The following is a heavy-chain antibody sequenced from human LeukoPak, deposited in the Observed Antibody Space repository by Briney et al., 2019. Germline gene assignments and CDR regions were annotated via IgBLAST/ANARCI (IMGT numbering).Heavy chain of an antibody. CDR1: GFTFSNAW. V-gene: IGHV3-15*01. Sequence: PGGSLRLSCAASGFTFSNAWMSWVRQAPGKGLEWVGRIKSKTDGGTTDYAAPVKGRFTISRDDSKNTLYLQMNSLKTEDTAVYYCARTGSYYHAEYFQHWGQGTLVTVSS. CDR3: ARTGSYYHAEYFQH. CDR2: IKSKTDGGTT. D-gene: IGHD1-26*01. J-gene: IGHJ1*01.